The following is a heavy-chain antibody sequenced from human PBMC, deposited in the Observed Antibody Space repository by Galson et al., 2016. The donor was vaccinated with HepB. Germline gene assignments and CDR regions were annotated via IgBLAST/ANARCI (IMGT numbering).Heavy chain of an antibody. CDR3: FRADERIDFFTMDV. J-gene: IGHJ6*02. CDR2: ISWNSGYR. Sequence: SLRLSCAASGFAFDDYAIYWVRQGPGKGLEWVAGISWNSGYRRYADSVQGRFTVSRDNAKNFAYLQMKSLKVEDTGLYHCFRADERIDFFTMDVWGQGTAVAVSS. V-gene: IGHV3-9*01. D-gene: IGHD6-25*01. CDR1: GFAFDDYA.